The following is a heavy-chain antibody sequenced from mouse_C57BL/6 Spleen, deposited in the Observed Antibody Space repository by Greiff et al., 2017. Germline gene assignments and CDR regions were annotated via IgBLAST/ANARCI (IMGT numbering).Heavy chain of an antibody. CDR3: ARSGVTTDYFDY. D-gene: IGHD2-2*01. CDR2: IYPGSGST. V-gene: IGHV1-55*01. J-gene: IGHJ2*01. CDR1: GYTFTSYW. Sequence: QVQLQQSGAELVKPGASVKMSCKASGYTFTSYWITWVKQRPGQGLEWIGDIYPGSGSTNYNEKFKSKATLTVDTSSSTAYMQLSSLTSEDSAVYYCARSGVTTDYFDYWGQGTTLTVSS.